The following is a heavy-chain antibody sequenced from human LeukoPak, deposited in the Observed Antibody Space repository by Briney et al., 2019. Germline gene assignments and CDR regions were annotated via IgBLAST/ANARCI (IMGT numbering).Heavy chain of an antibody. CDR1: GFTFTDYA. J-gene: IGHJ4*02. D-gene: IGHD3-22*01. Sequence: GRSLRLSCAASGFTFTDYAMHWVRQAPGRGLEWVSGISWNSNSIGYADSVKGRFTISRDDVKNSLYLQMNSLRAEDTALYYCGRALHDYYYDTTGYYGLGYWGQGTLVTVSS. V-gene: IGHV3-9*01. CDR3: GRALHDYYYDTTGYYGLGY. CDR2: ISWNSNSI.